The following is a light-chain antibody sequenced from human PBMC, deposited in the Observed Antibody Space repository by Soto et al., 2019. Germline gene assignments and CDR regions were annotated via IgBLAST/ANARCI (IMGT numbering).Light chain of an antibody. V-gene: IGLV1-51*01. J-gene: IGLJ2*01. CDR3: GTWDSSLSAVV. Sequence: QSVLTQPPSVSAAPGQMVTISCYGSSSNIGNNYVSWYQQLPGTAPKLLIYDNNKRASGIPDRFSGSKSGTSATLGITGLQTGDEADYYCGTWDSSLSAVVFGGGTKLTV. CDR1: SSNIGNNY. CDR2: DNN.